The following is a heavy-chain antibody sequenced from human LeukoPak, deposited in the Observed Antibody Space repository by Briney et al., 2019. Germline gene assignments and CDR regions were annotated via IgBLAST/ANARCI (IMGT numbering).Heavy chain of an antibody. V-gene: IGHV1-69*13. J-gene: IGHJ4*02. D-gene: IGHD2-2*02. CDR1: GCTFSSYA. CDR3: ARETMRYCSSTSCYKGEFDY. CDR2: IIPIFGTA. Sequence: SVKVSCKASGCTFSSYAISWVRQAPGQGLEWMGGIIPIFGTANYAQKFQGRVTITADESTSTAYMELSSLRSEDTAVYYCARETMRYCSSTSCYKGEFDYWGQGTLVTVSS.